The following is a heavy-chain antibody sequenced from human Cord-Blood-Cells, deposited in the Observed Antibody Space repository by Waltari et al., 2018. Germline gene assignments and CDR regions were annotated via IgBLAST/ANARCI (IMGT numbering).Heavy chain of an antibody. D-gene: IGHD6-13*01. Sequence: QVQLQESGPGLVKPSETLSLTCTVSGGSVSSGSYYWSWIRQPPGKGLEWIGYIYYSGSTNYNPSLKSRVTISVDTSKNQFSLKLSSVTAADTAVYYCATVHHGYSSSWYTMYNWFDPWGQGTLVTVSS. CDR2: IYYSGST. CDR3: ATVHHGYSSSWYTMYNWFDP. CDR1: GGSVSSGSYY. V-gene: IGHV4-61*01. J-gene: IGHJ5*02.